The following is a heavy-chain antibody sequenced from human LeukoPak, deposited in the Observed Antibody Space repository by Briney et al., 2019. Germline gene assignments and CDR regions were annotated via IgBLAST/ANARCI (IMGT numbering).Heavy chain of an antibody. D-gene: IGHD6-13*01. V-gene: IGHV4-34*01. CDR1: GGSFTDYY. CDR3: ARGRQQLARFDY. Sequence: PSETLSLTCAVYGGSFTDYYWAWIRQPPGKGLEWIGEINHSGSTNYNPSLKSRVTISVDTSKNQFSLKLSSVTAADTAVYYCARGRQQLARFDYWGQGTLVTVSS. J-gene: IGHJ4*02. CDR2: INHSGST.